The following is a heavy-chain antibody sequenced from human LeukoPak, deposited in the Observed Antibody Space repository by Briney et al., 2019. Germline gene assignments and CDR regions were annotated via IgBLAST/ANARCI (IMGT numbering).Heavy chain of an antibody. J-gene: IGHJ4*02. CDR2: VKQDSSQK. V-gene: IGHV3-7*01. CDR1: GFTFSDYW. D-gene: IGHD1-26*01. Sequence: GGSLRLSCAASGFTFSDYWMTWVRQAPGKGLEWVANVKQDSSQKYYMDSVKGRFTISRDNAKTSLYPQLNSLRAEDTAMYYCVRDTGGSGSYPDYWGQGTLVTVSS. CDR3: VRDTGGSGSYPDY.